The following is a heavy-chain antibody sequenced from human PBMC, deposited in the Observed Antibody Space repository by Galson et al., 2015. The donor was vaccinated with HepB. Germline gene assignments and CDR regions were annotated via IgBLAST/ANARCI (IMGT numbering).Heavy chain of an antibody. CDR1: GFTFSSYG. V-gene: IGHV3-33*01. Sequence: SLRLSCAASGFTFSSYGMHWVRQAPGKGLEWVAVIWYDGSNKYYADSVKGRFTISRDNSKNTLYLQMNSLRAEDTAVYYCARVMSRNKSGSYNYGMDVWGQGTTVTVSS. CDR3: ARVMSRNKSGSYNYGMDV. CDR2: IWYDGSNK. D-gene: IGHD3-10*01. J-gene: IGHJ6*02.